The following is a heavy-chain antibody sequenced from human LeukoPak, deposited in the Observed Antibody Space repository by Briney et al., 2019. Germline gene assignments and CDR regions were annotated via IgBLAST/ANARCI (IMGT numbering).Heavy chain of an antibody. CDR2: IYTSGST. CDR3: ARGRIRFVFGSRYWFDP. D-gene: IGHD3-10*02. Sequence: PSETLSLTCTVSGGSISSYYWSWIRQPAGKGLEWIGRIYTSGSTNYNPSLKSRVTMSVDTSENQFSLKLSSVTAADTAVYYCARGRIRFVFGSRYWFDPWGQGTLVTVSS. V-gene: IGHV4-4*07. CDR1: GGSISSYY. J-gene: IGHJ5*02.